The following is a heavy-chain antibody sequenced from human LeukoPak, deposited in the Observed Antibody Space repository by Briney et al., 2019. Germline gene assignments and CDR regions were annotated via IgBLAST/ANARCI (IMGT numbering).Heavy chain of an antibody. V-gene: IGHV3-30*02. J-gene: IGHJ4*02. CDR1: GFTFSSYG. D-gene: IGHD3-22*01. Sequence: QAGGSLRLSCAASGFTFSSYGMHWVRQAPGKGLEWVAFIRYDGSNKYYADSVKGRFTISRDNSKNTLYLQMNSLRAEDTAVYYCGKKTGDSSGYYRRYYFDYWGQGTLVTVSS. CDR3: GKKTGDSSGYYRRYYFDY. CDR2: IRYDGSNK.